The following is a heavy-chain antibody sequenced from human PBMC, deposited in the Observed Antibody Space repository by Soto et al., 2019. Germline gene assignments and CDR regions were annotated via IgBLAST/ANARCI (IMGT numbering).Heavy chain of an antibody. CDR2: FDPEDGET. D-gene: IGHD1-26*01. CDR3: ATAKRGSYYIFDY. Sequence: VASVKVSCKVSGYTLTELSMHWVRQAPGKGLEWMGGFDPEDGETIYAQKFQGRVTMTEDTSTDTAYMELSSLRSEDTAVYYCATAKRGSYYIFDYWGQGTLVTVSS. V-gene: IGHV1-24*01. CDR1: GYTLTELS. J-gene: IGHJ4*02.